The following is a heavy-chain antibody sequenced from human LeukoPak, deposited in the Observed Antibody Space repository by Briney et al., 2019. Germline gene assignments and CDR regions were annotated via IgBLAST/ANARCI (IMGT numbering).Heavy chain of an antibody. V-gene: IGHV4-59*01. J-gene: IGHJ4*02. Sequence: SETLSLTCTVSGGSISSYYWSWVRQPPGKGLEWIGDFYNSGNTNRNPSLKSRVTMSVDTSKNRFSLKLSSVTAADTAVYYCARSPRWLYFDYWGQGTLVTVSS. CDR1: GGSISSYY. CDR3: ARSPRWLYFDY. D-gene: IGHD5-12*01. CDR2: FYNSGNT.